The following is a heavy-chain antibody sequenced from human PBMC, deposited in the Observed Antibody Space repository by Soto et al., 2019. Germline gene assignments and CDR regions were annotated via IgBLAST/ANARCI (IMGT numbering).Heavy chain of an antibody. CDR1: GGSFSGYT. V-gene: IGHV4-34*01. J-gene: IGHJ5*01. CDR2: IDHSGGS. CDR3: AREDRREARPLDS. Sequence: QVQLQQWGAGLLKPSETLSLTCFVYGGSFSGYTWTWIRQSPGKGLEWIGEIDHSGGSNYNPSPKVRVTISADTSKNQVSLKLSTVTAADTAVYYCAREDRREARPLDSWGHGTLVTVSS. D-gene: IGHD1-26*01.